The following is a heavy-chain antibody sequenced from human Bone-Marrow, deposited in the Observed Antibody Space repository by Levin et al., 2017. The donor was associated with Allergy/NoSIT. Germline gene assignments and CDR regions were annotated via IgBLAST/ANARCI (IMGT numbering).Heavy chain of an antibody. CDR1: GFTFSDYG. J-gene: IGHJ6*02. CDR3: ARGAASASNYYYYGMDV. Sequence: SCAASGFTFSDYGIHWVRQAPGKGLEWVAIRSDDGSDKFYVDSVKGRFTISRDNAKDSLYLQMNSLRAEDTAVYYCARGAASASNYYYYGMDVWGQGTTVTVSS. V-gene: IGHV3-30*03. D-gene: IGHD2-2*01. CDR2: RSDDGSDK.